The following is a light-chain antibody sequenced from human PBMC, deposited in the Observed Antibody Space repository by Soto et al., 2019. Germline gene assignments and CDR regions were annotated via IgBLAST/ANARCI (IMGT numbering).Light chain of an antibody. CDR3: QQYGSSSTCT. Sequence: EMVLTQSPGTLSLSPGDRATLSCRASQSVSSSYLAWYQQKPGQAPRLLIYGASSRATGIPDRFSGSGSGTDFTLTISRLEPEDFAVYYCQQYGSSSTCTFGQGTKVDIK. CDR2: GAS. CDR1: QSVSSSY. V-gene: IGKV3-20*01. J-gene: IGKJ1*01.